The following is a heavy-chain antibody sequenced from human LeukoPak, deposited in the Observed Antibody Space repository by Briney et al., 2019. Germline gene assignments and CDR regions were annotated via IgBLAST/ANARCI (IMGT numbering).Heavy chain of an antibody. CDR3: ARGAMIVVHDAFDI. D-gene: IGHD3-22*01. CDR2: INPNSGST. CDR1: GYTFTGYY. Sequence: ASVKVSCKTSGYTFTGYYVHWVRQAPGQGLEWMGWINPNSGSTNYAQKFQGRVTMTRDTSISTAYMELSRLRSDDTAVYYCARGAMIVVHDAFDIWGQGTMVTVSS. V-gene: IGHV1-2*02. J-gene: IGHJ3*02.